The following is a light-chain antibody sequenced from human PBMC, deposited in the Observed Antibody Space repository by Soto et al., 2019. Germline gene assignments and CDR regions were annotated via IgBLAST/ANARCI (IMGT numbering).Light chain of an antibody. J-gene: IGKJ1*01. V-gene: IGKV1-39*01. CDR2: AAS. CDR1: QSISSY. Sequence: DIQMTQSPSSLSASVGDRVTITCRASQSISSYLNWYQQKPGKAPKLLIYAASSVQSGVPSRFRGSGSGTDFTLTISSLQPDDFATYYCQQSYSTPPTFGQGTKVEIK. CDR3: QQSYSTPPT.